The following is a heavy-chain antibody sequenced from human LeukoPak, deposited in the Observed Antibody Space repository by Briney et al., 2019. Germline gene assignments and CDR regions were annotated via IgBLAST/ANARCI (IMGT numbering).Heavy chain of an antibody. CDR3: ARDRNYGAYFDY. CDR2: ISKSGSTV. Sequence: GGSLRLSCAASGFTFSSYAMSWVRQAPGKGLEWVSYISKSGSTVYYADSVKGRFTISRDNAKNTLHLQMNSLRAEDTAVYYCARDRNYGAYFDYWGQGTLVTVSS. V-gene: IGHV3-48*04. J-gene: IGHJ4*02. CDR1: GFTFSSYA. D-gene: IGHD3-10*01.